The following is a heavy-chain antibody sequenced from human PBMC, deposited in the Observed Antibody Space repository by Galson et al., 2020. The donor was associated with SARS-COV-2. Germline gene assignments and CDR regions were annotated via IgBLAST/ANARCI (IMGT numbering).Heavy chain of an antibody. V-gene: IGHV3-23*01. Sequence: GESLKISCVTSGFTFNNNAMGWVRQAPGKGLEWVSLIGAGGDTYYADSVEGRFTILRDNLRNTLSLEMNSLRVDDTALYYCAKEAGTGWATDYVQHWGKCTLVTVSS. CDR3: AKEAGTGWATDYVQH. J-gene: IGHJ1*01. D-gene: IGHD6-19*01. CDR2: IGAGGDT. CDR1: GFTFNNNA.